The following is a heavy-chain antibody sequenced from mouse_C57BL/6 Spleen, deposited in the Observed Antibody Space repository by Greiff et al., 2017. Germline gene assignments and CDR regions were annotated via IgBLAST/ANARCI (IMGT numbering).Heavy chain of an antibody. V-gene: IGHV7-3*01. J-gene: IGHJ1*03. CDR1: GFTFTDYY. Sequence: EVMLVESGGGLVQPGGSLSLSCAASGFTFTDYYMSWVRQPPGKALEWLGFIRNKANGYTTEYNASVKGRFTISSDNSQSILDLQMNDLRAEDSATYYCARYESWYFDVWGTGTTVTVSS. CDR2: IRNKANGYTT. CDR3: ARYESWYFDV.